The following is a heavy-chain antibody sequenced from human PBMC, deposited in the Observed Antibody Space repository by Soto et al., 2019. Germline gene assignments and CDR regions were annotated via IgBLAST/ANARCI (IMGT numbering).Heavy chain of an antibody. J-gene: IGHJ4*02. CDR3: ARDRRDGDTI. D-gene: IGHD3-3*01. V-gene: IGHV3-66*01. CDR1: GVTVSHNH. CDR2: IYSGGSI. Sequence: WGSLVLSCAASGVTVSHNHICFSRQAPGKGLEWVSVIYSGGSIYYADSVQGRFTISRDNSKNTLYLQMNSLRAEDTAVYYCARDRRDGDTIWGQGALVPVSS.